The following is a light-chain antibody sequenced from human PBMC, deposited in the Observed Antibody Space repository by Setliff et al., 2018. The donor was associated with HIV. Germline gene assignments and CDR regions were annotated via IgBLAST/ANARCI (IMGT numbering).Light chain of an antibody. V-gene: IGLV2-14*01. CDR2: EVT. CDR3: SSYTSRNSYV. Sequence: VLTQPASVSGSPGQSITISCTGTSSDVGGYNSVSWYQQHPGKAPKVIIYEVTDRPSGVSDRFSGSKSGNTVSLTISGLQAEDEADYYCSSYTSRNSYVFGTGTKVT. CDR1: SSDVGGYNS. J-gene: IGLJ1*01.